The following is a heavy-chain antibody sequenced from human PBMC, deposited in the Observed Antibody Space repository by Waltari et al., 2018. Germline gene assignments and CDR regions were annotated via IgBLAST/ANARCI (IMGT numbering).Heavy chain of an antibody. CDR2: IYWDDDQ. CDR3: AHNTRNGWGF. D-gene: IGHD1-26*01. CDR1: GFSFNTPEVS. Sequence: QITLKESGPTLVKPTQTLTLTCSFSGFSFNTPEVSVGWIRQPPGKALEWLALIYWDDDQRYNPSLKTRLTITKDASRNHVVLTMTNMDPVDTATYYCAHNTRNGWGFWGQGALVTVSS. J-gene: IGHJ4*02. V-gene: IGHV2-5*02.